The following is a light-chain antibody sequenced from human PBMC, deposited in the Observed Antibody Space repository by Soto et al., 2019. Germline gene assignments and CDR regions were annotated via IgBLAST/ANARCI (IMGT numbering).Light chain of an antibody. CDR2: NND. V-gene: IGLV1-40*01. CDR1: SSNIGTGYD. J-gene: IGLJ2*01. Sequence: QSVLTQPPSVSGAPGQRVTMSCTGDSSNIGTGYDVHWYQQSPGSAPKLLIYNNDNRPSGVPDRFSGSKSGASASLAITGLQAEDEATYYGQSYDRSLGGFVVFGGGTKLTVL. CDR3: QSYDRSLGGFVV.